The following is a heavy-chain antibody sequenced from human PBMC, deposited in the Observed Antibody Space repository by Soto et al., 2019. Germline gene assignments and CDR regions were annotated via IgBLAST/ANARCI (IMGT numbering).Heavy chain of an antibody. D-gene: IGHD3-10*01. CDR2: ISSNSGII. CDR3: AKDQGYGSGSYKDYYGMDV. J-gene: IGHJ6*02. Sequence: GGSLRLSCAASGFTFSDYYIHWIRRAPGKGLEWVSYISSNSGIIHYADSVKGRFTISRDNAKNSVYLQMNSLRDEDTAVYYCAKDQGYGSGSYKDYYGMDVWGQGTTVTVSS. CDR1: GFTFSDYY. V-gene: IGHV3-11*04.